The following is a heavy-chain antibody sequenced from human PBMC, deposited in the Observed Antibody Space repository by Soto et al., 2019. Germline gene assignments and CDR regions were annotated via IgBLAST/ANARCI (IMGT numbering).Heavy chain of an antibody. Sequence: GGSLRLSCAASGPTASGKKYVAWVRQAPGKGLEWVSALYDVDGSFYSDSVKGRFTTSSDSSKTTVYLQMNDLRPADTAVYYCATWHEREHAYDVWGQGTTVTVSS. D-gene: IGHD1-1*01. CDR2: LYDVDGS. J-gene: IGHJ3*01. V-gene: IGHV3-53*01. CDR1: GPTASGKKY. CDR3: ATWHEREHAYDV.